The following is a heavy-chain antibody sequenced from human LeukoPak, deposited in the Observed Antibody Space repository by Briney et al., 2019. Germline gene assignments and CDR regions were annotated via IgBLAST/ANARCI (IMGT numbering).Heavy chain of an antibody. J-gene: IGHJ4*02. CDR1: GASFRNYY. Sequence: SETLSLTCAVYGASFRNYYWSWIRQTPGKRLEWIGEIDHSGATNYNPSLKSRVTISLDTSKNQFSLKLTSVIAADTAVYFCARSGTYQYSSTSDYWGQGTLVIVSS. CDR2: IDHSGAT. V-gene: IGHV4-34*01. CDR3: ARSGTYQYSSTSDY. D-gene: IGHD6-13*01.